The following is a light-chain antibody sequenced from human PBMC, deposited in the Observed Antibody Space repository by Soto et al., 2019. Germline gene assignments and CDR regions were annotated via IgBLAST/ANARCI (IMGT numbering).Light chain of an antibody. J-gene: IGLJ3*02. Sequence: QLVLTQSPSASASLGASVKRTCTLSSGHSSYAIAWHQQQPEKGPRYLMKLNSDGSHSKGDGIPDRVSGSSSGAERYLTISSVQSEDEADYYCQTWGTGIRVFGGGTKLSVL. CDR3: QTWGTGIRV. V-gene: IGLV4-69*01. CDR2: LNSDGSH. CDR1: SGHSSYA.